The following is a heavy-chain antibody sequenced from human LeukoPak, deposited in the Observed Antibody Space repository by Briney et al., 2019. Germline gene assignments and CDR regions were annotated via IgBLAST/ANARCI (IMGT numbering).Heavy chain of an antibody. V-gene: IGHV3-53*01. CDR3: ASAYKWNGWGAFDI. J-gene: IGHJ3*02. D-gene: IGHD1-20*01. Sequence: GGSLRLSCAASGFTVSSNHMSWVRQAPGKGLEWVSLIYGGSNTHYADSVKGRFTISRDNSENTLYLQMNSLRAEDTAVYYYASAYKWNGWGAFDIWGQGTMVAVSS. CDR2: IYGGSNT. CDR1: GFTVSSNH.